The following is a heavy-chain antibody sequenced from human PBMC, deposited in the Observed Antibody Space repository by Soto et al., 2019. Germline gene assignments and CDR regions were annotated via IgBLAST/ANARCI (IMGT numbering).Heavy chain of an antibody. V-gene: IGHV4-59*01. D-gene: IGHD2-15*01. CDR2: IYYSGST. CDR3: ARGCSGGSCYSVDYYGMDV. Sequence: TLSLTCTVSGGSISSYYWSWIRQPPGKGLEWIGYIYYSGSTNYNPSLKSRVTISVDTSKNQFSLKLSSVTAADTAVYYCARGCSGGSCYSVDYYGMDVWGQGTTVTVSS. J-gene: IGHJ6*02. CDR1: GGSISSYY.